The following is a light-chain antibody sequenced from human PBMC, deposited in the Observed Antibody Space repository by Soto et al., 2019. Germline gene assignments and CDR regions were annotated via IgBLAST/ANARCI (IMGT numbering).Light chain of an antibody. CDR3: SSYTSSSWV. V-gene: IGLV2-14*01. CDR2: DVS. J-gene: IGLJ3*02. CDR1: SSDVGGYNY. Sequence: QSALTLPASVSGSPGQSITISCTGTSSDVGGYNYVSWYQQHPGKAPKLMIYDVSNRPSGVSNRFSGSKSGNTASLTISGLQAEDEADYYCSSYTSSSWVFGGGTKVTVI.